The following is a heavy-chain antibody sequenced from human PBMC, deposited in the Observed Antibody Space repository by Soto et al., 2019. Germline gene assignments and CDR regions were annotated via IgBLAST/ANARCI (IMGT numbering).Heavy chain of an antibody. V-gene: IGHV1-69*01. CDR1: GGTFSSYA. CDR3: ARAASRLARGGEWFDP. J-gene: IGHJ5*02. D-gene: IGHD2-21*01. CDR2: IIPIFGTA. Sequence: QVQLVQSGAEVKKPGSSVKVSCKASGGTFSSYAISWVRQAPGQGLEWMVGIIPIFGTANYAQKFQGRVTITADESTSKAYMERSSLRSEDTAVYYCARAASRLARGGEWFDPWGQGTLVTVSS.